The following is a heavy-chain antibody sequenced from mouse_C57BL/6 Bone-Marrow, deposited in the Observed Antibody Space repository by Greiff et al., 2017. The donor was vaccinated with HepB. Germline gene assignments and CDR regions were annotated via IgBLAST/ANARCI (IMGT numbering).Heavy chain of an antibody. CDR1: GFTFSSYA. J-gene: IGHJ1*03. D-gene: IGHD2-1*01. Sequence: EVQLVESGEGLVKPGGSLKLSCAASGFTFSSYAMSWVRQTPEKRLEWVAYISSGGDYIYYADTVKGRFTISRDNARNTLYLQMSSLKSEDTAMYYCTRDRYYGNYGYFDVWGTGTTVTVSS. CDR3: TRDRYYGNYGYFDV. CDR2: ISSGGDYI. V-gene: IGHV5-9-1*02.